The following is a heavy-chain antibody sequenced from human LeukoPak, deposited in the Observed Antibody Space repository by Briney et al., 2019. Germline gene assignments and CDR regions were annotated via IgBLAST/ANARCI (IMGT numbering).Heavy chain of an antibody. Sequence: ASVEVSCKASGYMFTTYAMNWVRQAPGQGLEWMGWINTNAGIPTYAQGFTGRFVFSLDTSVSAAYLQISGLKAEDTAVYYCARLRVVGATTSFAFDLWGQGTMVTVSS. CDR3: ARLRVVGATTSFAFDL. V-gene: IGHV7-4-1*02. J-gene: IGHJ3*01. CDR2: INTNAGIP. CDR1: GYMFTTYA. D-gene: IGHD1-26*01.